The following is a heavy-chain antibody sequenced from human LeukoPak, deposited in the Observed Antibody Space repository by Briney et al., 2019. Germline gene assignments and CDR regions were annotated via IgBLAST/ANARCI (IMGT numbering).Heavy chain of an antibody. CDR1: GGSFSGYY. Sequence: NPSETLSLTCAVYGGSFSGYYWSWIRQPPGEGLEWIGEINHSGSTNYNPSLKSRVTISVDTSKNQFSLKLNSVTAADTAVYYCAKVVQAAVAGTAHGEDYWGQGTLVTVSS. J-gene: IGHJ4*02. V-gene: IGHV4-34*01. CDR2: INHSGST. CDR3: AKVVQAAVAGTAHGEDY. D-gene: IGHD6-19*01.